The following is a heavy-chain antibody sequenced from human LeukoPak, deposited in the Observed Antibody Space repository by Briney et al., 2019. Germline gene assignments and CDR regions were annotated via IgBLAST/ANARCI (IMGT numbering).Heavy chain of an antibody. CDR1: GLSISGQW. CDR2: IKHDGSEE. V-gene: IGHV3-7*01. D-gene: IGHD3-16*02. Sequence: GGTLRLSCVASGLSISGQWMNWVRQAPGQGLEWVANIKHDGSEEYYVDSVKGRFTISRDDGRNSVSLQMNSVRAEDTAVYYCGYTNNFYHWGQGTLVVVSS. J-gene: IGHJ4*02. CDR3: GYTNNFYH.